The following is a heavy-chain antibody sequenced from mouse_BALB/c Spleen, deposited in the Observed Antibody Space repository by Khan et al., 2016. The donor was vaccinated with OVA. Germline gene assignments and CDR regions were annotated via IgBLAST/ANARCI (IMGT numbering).Heavy chain of an antibody. CDR1: GFSLTGYG. V-gene: IGHV2-6-7*01. CDR2: IWGDGST. D-gene: IGHD2-10*01. CDR3: SRAYYGNYREAMDY. J-gene: IGHJ4*01. Sequence: QVQLKESGPGLVAPSQSLSITCTVSGFSLTGYGVNWVRQPPGKGLEWLGMIWGDGSTDYNSALKSSLSISKYNFKSQVFLKMNSLQTDDTANYCGSRAYYGNYREAMDYWGQGTSVTVSS.